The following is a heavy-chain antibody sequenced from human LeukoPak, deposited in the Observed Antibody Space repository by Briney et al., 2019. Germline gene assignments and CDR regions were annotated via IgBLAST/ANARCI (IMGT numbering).Heavy chain of an antibody. J-gene: IGHJ6*01. CDR3: ARDCSGGTCDYHGMAV. D-gene: IGHD2-15*01. CDR2: ITSDGSRT. V-gene: IGHV3-74*01. Sequence: PGGSLRLSCAASGFTFSSYWMFWVRQAPGKGLEWLSRITSDGSRTNYADSVKGRFTVSRDNAKNTLYLQMNSLRADDTAVYCYARDCSGGTCDYHGMAVWGQGDTVTVSS. CDR1: GFTFSSYW.